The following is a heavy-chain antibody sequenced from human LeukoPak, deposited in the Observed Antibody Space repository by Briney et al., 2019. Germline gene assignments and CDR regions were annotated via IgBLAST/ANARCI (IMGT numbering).Heavy chain of an antibody. CDR3: AKDPRFLEYYFDY. CDR2: ISYDGSNK. J-gene: IGHJ4*02. Sequence: GGSLRLSCAASGFTFSSYGMHWVRQAPGKGLEWVAVISYDGSNKYYADSVKGRFTISRDISKNTLYLQMDSLRAEDTAVYYCAKDPRFLEYYFDYWGQGTLVTVSS. V-gene: IGHV3-30*18. D-gene: IGHD3-3*01. CDR1: GFTFSSYG.